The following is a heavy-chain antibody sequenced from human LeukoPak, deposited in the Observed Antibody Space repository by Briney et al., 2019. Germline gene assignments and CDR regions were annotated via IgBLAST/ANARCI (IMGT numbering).Heavy chain of an antibody. CDR1: GGSINNYY. D-gene: IGHD6-13*01. V-gene: IGHV4-59*12. J-gene: IGHJ4*02. CDR2: IYYSGST. Sequence: SETLSLTCTISGGSINNYYWSWIRQPPGKGLEWIGYIYYSGSTNYNPSLNSRVNISLDTSKNQFSLRLSSVTAADTAVYYCARDSGAAAGIGPIDYWGQRTLVTVSS. CDR3: ARDSGAAAGIGPIDY.